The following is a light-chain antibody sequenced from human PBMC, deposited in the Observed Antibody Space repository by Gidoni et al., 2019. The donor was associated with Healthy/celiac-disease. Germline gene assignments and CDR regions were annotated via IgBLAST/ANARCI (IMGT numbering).Light chain of an antibody. CDR2: DSS. CDR1: QSVSSY. CDR3: QQRSNWPPTYT. V-gene: IGKV3-11*01. Sequence: EIVLTQSPATQSLSPGERATLSCTASQSVSSYLSRYQQKPGQAPRLLIYDSSNSATGIPARFSVSGSGTDFALTLSSLEPEDFAVYYCQQRSNWPPTYTFGQGTKLEIK. J-gene: IGKJ2*01.